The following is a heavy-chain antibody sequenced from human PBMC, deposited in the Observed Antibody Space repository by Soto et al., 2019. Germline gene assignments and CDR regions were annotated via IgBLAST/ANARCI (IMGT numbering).Heavy chain of an antibody. CDR3: AKDAGYSSSWTPYYYYGMDV. Sequence: PGGSLRLSCAASGFTFSNYGMHWVRQAPGKGLEWVAVISYDGSNKYYADSVKGRFTISRDNSKNTLYLQMNSLRAEDTAVYYCAKDAGYSSSWTPYYYYGMDVWGQGTTVTVSS. CDR1: GFTFSNYG. J-gene: IGHJ6*02. V-gene: IGHV3-30*18. CDR2: ISYDGSNK. D-gene: IGHD6-13*01.